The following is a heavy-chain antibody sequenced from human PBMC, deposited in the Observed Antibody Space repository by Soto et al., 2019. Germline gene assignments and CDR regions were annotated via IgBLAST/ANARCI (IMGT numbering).Heavy chain of an antibody. CDR1: GYNFANSW. D-gene: IGHD1-26*01. CDR2: IYPCDSDT. V-gene: IGHV5-51*01. CDR3: ARLANRRGSCREY. J-gene: IGHJ4*02. Sequence: VESLKISCQTSGYNFANSWTGWVRQIPWQGLAWMGIIYPCDSDTRYSPSVEGQVTISADKAITTAYLQWTSLEASDTGMYYCARLANRRGSCREYSDKGNLIVISS.